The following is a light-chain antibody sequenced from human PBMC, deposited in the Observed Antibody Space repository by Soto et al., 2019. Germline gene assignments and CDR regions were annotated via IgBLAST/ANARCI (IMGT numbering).Light chain of an antibody. V-gene: IGKV1-33*01. CDR1: QDIKNY. J-gene: IGKJ4*01. Sequence: DIQMTQSPSSLSASVGDRATITCQATQDIKNYLTWYQQKSGKAPKLLIYDASDLETGVPSRFSGSGSGTDFTFTINSLQPEDIATYYCQQYDNLPLTFGGGTKVDIK. CDR3: QQYDNLPLT. CDR2: DAS.